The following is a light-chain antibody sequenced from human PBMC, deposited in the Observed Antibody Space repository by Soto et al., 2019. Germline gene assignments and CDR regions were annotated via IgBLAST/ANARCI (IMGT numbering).Light chain of an antibody. J-gene: IGKJ4*01. Sequence: DIQMTQSPSSLSASVGDRVTITCQASQDISNYLKWYQQKPGKAPKLLIYDASNLETGVPSRFSGSGSGTDFTFTISSPLPEDIATYYCQQYDNLPLTFGGGTKVEIK. CDR3: QQYDNLPLT. CDR2: DAS. CDR1: QDISNY. V-gene: IGKV1-33*01.